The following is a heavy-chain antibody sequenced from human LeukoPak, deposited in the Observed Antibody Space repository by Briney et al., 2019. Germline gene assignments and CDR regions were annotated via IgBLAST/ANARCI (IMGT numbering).Heavy chain of an antibody. V-gene: IGHV3-73*01. CDR3: TRLGLLNYEDY. J-gene: IGHJ4*02. CDR2: IRSKANSYAT. D-gene: IGHD1-7*01. Sequence: GGSLRLSCAASGFTFSGSAMHWVRQASGKGLEWVGHIRSKANSYATAYAASVKGRFTISRDDSKNTAYLQMNSLKTEGTAVYYCTRLGLLNYEDYWGQGTLVTVSS. CDR1: GFTFSGSA.